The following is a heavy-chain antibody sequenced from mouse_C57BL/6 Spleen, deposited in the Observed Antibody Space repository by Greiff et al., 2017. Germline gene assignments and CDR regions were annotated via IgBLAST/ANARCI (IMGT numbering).Heavy chain of an antibody. CDR1: GFSLTSYG. D-gene: IGHD1-1*01. J-gene: IGHJ4*01. V-gene: IGHV2-5*01. Sequence: QVQLKESGPGLVQPSQSLSITCTVSGFSLTSYGVHWVRQSPGKGLEWLGVIWRGGSTDYNAAFMSRLSITKDNSKSQVFFKMNSLQADDTAIYYCAKMEYYGSSFDYYAMDYWGQGTSVTVSS. CDR3: AKMEYYGSSFDYYAMDY. CDR2: IWRGGST.